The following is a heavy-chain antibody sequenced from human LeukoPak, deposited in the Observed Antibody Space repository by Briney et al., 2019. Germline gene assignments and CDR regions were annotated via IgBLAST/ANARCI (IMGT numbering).Heavy chain of an antibody. V-gene: IGHV3-20*04. D-gene: IGHD3-9*01. CDR3: ARGGVLRYFDWLGDRPYYFDY. CDR1: GLTFDDYG. CDR2: INWNGGST. J-gene: IGHJ4*02. Sequence: GGSPRLSCAASGLTFDDYGMSWVRQAPGKGLEWVSGINWNGGSTGYADSVKGRFTISRDNAKNSLYLQMNSLRAEDTALYYCARGGVLRYFDWLGDRPYYFDYWGQGTLVTVSS.